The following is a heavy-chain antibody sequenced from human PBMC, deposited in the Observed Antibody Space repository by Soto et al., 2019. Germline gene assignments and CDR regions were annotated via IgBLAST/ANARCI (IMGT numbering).Heavy chain of an antibody. CDR1: GFTVSSNY. CDR2: IYSGGST. CDR3: ARVSYGGGGDWPWYWFDP. J-gene: IGHJ5*02. D-gene: IGHD2-21*01. Sequence: GGSLRLSCAASGFTVSSNYMSWVRQAPGKGLEWVSVIYSGGSTYYADSVKGRFTISRHNSKNTLYLQMNSLRAEDTAVYYCARVSYGGGGDWPWYWFDPWGQGTLVTVSS. V-gene: IGHV3-53*04.